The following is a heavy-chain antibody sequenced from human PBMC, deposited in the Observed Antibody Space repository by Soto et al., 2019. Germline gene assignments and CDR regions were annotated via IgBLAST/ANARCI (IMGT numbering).Heavy chain of an antibody. Sequence: SETLSLTCGVYRGSFSGFYWSWVRQTPGGGLEWVGEINHSGTSNSNQYFPNQVTISVYKSTNNFSLKLTSITAADAAVYYCARGRGYVYASNFYGLDVWGQGTTVTVSS. V-gene: IGHV4-34*01. CDR1: RGSFSGFY. D-gene: IGHD6-25*01. J-gene: IGHJ6*02. CDR3: ARGRGYVYASNFYGLDV. CDR2: INHSGTS.